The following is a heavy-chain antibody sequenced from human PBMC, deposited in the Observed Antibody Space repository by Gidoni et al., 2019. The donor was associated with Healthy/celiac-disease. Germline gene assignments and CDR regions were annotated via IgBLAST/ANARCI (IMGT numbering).Heavy chain of an antibody. Sequence: QMKLVQSGAEGMKPGSSGKASCMAYGGLFSSYIILWGRRAPGQLLGWMGGIIPILGTANYGQKVQVRFAVTADGSTSTAYVKLSSLRSEDTAVYYGAGVAGPPYCGGDCYMEGYYCGMDAWGQGTTVTVSS. J-gene: IGHJ6*02. CDR1: GGLFSSYI. D-gene: IGHD2-21*01. V-gene: IGHV1-69*01. CDR2: IIPILGTA. CDR3: AGVAGPPYCGGDCYMEGYYCGMDA.